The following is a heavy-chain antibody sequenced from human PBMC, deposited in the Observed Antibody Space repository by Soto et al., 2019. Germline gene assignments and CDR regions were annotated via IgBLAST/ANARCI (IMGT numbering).Heavy chain of an antibody. CDR1: GFTLSNSA. CDR3: VKALVGILRGAFDI. CDR2: ISVGGGST. V-gene: IGHV3-23*01. Sequence: EVQLLESGGGLVQPGGSLRLSCAASGFTLSNSAMSWVRQPPGKGLEWVSTISVGGGSTYYADSVKGRFTISGDSSKNTLYLQMNSLRAEDTAIYYCVKALVGILRGAFDIWGQGTVVTVSS. D-gene: IGHD1-26*01. J-gene: IGHJ3*02.